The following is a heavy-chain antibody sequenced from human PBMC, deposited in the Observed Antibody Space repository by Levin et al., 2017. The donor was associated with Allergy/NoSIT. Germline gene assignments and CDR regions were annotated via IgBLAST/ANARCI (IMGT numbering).Heavy chain of an antibody. V-gene: IGHV3-23*01. Sequence: GGSLRLSCAASGFTFSSYAMSWVRQAPGKGLEWVSAISGSGGSTYYADSVKGRFTISRDNSKNTLYLQMNSLRAEDTAVYYCATPPPRRITMVQGVMDWGQGTLVTVSS. J-gene: IGHJ4*02. CDR2: ISGSGGST. D-gene: IGHD3-10*01. CDR1: GFTFSSYA. CDR3: ATPPPRRITMVQGVMD.